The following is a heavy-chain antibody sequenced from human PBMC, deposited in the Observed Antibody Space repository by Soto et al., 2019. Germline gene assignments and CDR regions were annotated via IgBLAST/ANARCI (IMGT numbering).Heavy chain of an antibody. J-gene: IGHJ3*02. CDR3: VKGGDIYGYSAFDI. Sequence: GGSLRLSCSASGFIFSSYTIYWVRQAPERGLEYVSAISANGGTTYYADSVKGRFTVSRDNSKNTLYLQMSSLRAEDTANEHWVKGGDIYGYSAFDIWGHGTMVTVSS. CDR1: GFIFSSYT. CDR2: ISANGGTT. D-gene: IGHD5-18*01. V-gene: IGHV3-64D*06.